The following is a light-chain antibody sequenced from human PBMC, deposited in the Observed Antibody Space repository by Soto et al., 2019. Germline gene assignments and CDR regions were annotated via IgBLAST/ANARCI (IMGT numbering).Light chain of an antibody. CDR1: QNVYNN. J-gene: IGKJ4*01. CDR3: QQCRNWTLT. Sequence: EIVMTQSPATLSVSPGEGATLSCKASQNVYNNLAWYQQRPGQPPRLLIYDASTRATGISARFSGSGYGTELTLTISSLLSEDFAVYFCQQCRNWTLTFGGGTKVDIK. V-gene: IGKV3-15*01. CDR2: DAS.